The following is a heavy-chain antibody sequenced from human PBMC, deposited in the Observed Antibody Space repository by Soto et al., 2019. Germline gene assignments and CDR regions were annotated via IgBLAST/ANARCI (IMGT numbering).Heavy chain of an antibody. CDR3: ARHTSYTSGWCDY. Sequence: ESLSLTCPGSGASISSTSYYWGWLRQPPGKGLEWIGIIYYSGITYYNPSLKSRVTISVDTSKNQFSLKLSSVAAADTAVYYCARHTSYTSGWCDYWGRGTLVTVYS. D-gene: IGHD6-19*01. J-gene: IGHJ4*02. CDR2: IYYSGIT. V-gene: IGHV4-39*01. CDR1: GASISSTSYY.